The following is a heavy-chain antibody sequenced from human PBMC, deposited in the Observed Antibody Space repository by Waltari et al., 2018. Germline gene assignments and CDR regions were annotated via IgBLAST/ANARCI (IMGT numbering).Heavy chain of an antibody. CDR3: ARGYCSGGSCYALDY. CDR2: INPNSGGT. D-gene: IGHD2-15*01. Sequence: QVQLVQSGAEVKKPGASVKVSCKASGYTFTGYSMHWVRQAPGQGLEWMGWINPNSGGTNYAQKFQGRVTMTRDTSISTAYMELSRLRSDDTAVYYCARGYCSGGSCYALDYWGQGTLVTVSS. V-gene: IGHV1-2*02. CDR1: GYTFTGYS. J-gene: IGHJ4*02.